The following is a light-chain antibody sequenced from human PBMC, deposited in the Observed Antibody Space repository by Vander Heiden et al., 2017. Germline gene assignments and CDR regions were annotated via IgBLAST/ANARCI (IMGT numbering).Light chain of an antibody. CDR3: QQYYSTPFT. Sequence: DIVMTQSPDSLAVSLGERATINCKSSQSVLYSSNNAHSLAWYQQKPGQPPKLLIYWASTRKSGVADRFSGSGSGTDFTLTISSLQAEDVAVYYCQQYYSTPFTFGPGTKVDIK. J-gene: IGKJ3*01. V-gene: IGKV4-1*01. CDR2: WAS. CDR1: QSVLYSSNNAHS.